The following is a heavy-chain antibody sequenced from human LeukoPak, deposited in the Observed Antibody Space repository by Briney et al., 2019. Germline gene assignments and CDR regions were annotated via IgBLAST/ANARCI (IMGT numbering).Heavy chain of an antibody. J-gene: IGHJ3*02. CDR1: GYSFTSYW. Sequence: GESLKISCKGSGYSFTSYWIGWVRQTPGKGLEWMGIIYPGDSDTRYSPSFQGQVTISADKSISTAYLQWSSLKASDTAMYYFARPIVRGVRNVFDIXXXGXWSPSLQ. CDR2: IYPGDSDT. CDR3: ARPIVRGVRNVFDI. D-gene: IGHD3-10*02. V-gene: IGHV5-51*01.